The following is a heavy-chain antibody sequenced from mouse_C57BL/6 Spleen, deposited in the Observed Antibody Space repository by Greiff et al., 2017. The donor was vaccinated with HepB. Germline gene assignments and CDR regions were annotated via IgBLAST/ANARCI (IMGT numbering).Heavy chain of an antibody. D-gene: IGHD4-1*01. CDR1: GFTFSSYG. CDR3: ARLGNWDYFDY. CDR2: ISSGGSYT. V-gene: IGHV5-6*01. Sequence: EVKLMESGGDLVKPGGSLKLSCAASGFTFSSYGMSWVRQTPDKRLEWVATISSGGSYTYYPDSVKGRFTISRGNAKNTLYLQMSSLKSEDTAMYYCARLGNWDYFDYWGQGTTLTVSS. J-gene: IGHJ2*01.